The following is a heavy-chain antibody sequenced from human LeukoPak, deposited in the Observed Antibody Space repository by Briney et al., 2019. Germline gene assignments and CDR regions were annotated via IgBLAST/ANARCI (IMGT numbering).Heavy chain of an antibody. J-gene: IGHJ6*02. V-gene: IGHV1-2*02. CDR3: ATNPYVTFYSMDV. D-gene: IGHD3-10*02. CDR2: INSISAGT. CDR1: GYSFTGYY. Sequence: ASVKVSCKASGYSFTGYYIHWVRQAPGQGLEWMGWINSISAGTQYAQKFQGRVTMTSDTSISTAYMELSRLRSDDTGVYYCATNPYVTFYSMDVWGRGTTVTASS.